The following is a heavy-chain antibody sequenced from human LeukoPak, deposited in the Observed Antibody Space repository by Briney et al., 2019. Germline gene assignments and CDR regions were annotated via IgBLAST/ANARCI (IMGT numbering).Heavy chain of an antibody. V-gene: IGHV3-30*18. Sequence: GGSLRLSCAASGFTFSDHYMDWVRQAPGKGLEWVAVISYDGSNKYYADSVKGRFTISRDNSKNTPYLQMNSLRAEDTAVYYCAKVPGDIVVVVAATLPNYYGMDVWGQGTTVTVSS. J-gene: IGHJ6*02. CDR1: GFTFSDHY. D-gene: IGHD2-15*01. CDR3: AKVPGDIVVVVAATLPNYYGMDV. CDR2: ISYDGSNK.